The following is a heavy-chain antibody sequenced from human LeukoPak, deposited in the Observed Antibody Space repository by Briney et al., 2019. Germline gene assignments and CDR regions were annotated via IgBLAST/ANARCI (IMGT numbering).Heavy chain of an antibody. D-gene: IGHD4-23*01. CDR2: ISGSGDTT. J-gene: IGHJ3*02. CDR3: SSGNSHAFDI. CDR1: GFTFSSYA. Sequence: GGSLRLSCAASGFTFSSYAMNWVRQAPGKGLEWVSFISGSGDTTYYADSVKGRFTISRDNAKNTLYLQMNNLRAEDTAVYYCSSGNSHAFDIWGQGTMVTVSS. V-gene: IGHV3-23*01.